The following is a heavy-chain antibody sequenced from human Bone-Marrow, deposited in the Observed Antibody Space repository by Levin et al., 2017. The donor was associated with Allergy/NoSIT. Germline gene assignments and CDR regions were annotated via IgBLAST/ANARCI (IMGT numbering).Heavy chain of an antibody. D-gene: IGHD6-19*01. CDR3: ARPYSSGWYPPDY. V-gene: IGHV3-48*01. CDR1: GFTFSSYS. Sequence: PGGSLRLSCAASGFTFSSYSMNWVRQAPGKGLEWVSYISSGGGTIYYADSVKGRFTISRDNAKNSLYLQMNSLRAEDTSVYYCARPYSSGWYPPDYWGQGTLVTVSS. CDR2: ISSGGGTI. J-gene: IGHJ4*02.